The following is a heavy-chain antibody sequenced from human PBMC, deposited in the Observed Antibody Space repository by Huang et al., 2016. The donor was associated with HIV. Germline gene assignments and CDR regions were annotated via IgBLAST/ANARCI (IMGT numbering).Heavy chain of an antibody. V-gene: IGHV3-30-3*01. D-gene: IGHD5-12*01. CDR2: ISYDGSNK. CDR3: ARDLWLRDLYYYYYMDV. CDR1: RFTFSNYA. J-gene: IGHJ6*03. Sequence: QVQLVESGGGVVQPGRSLRLSCAASRFTFSNYAMHWVRQAPGKVLEWVSVISYDGSNKYYADSLKGRFTISRDNSKNTLYLQMNSLRAEDTAVYYCARDLWLRDLYYYYYMDVWGKGTTVTVSS.